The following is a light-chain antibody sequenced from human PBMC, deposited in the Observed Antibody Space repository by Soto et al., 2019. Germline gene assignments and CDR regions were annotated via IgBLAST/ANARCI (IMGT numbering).Light chain of an antibody. J-gene: IGLJ2*01. V-gene: IGLV2-23*02. Sequence: QSVLTQPASGSRSPGQSITSSCTGTNSDLGSYHFVSWYQQHPGRAPKLIMSEVNIRPSGVSNRFSGYKSGNTASLTNSGLKHEDEADFFCSSYSSTTTHYVFGGGTTLTVL. CDR1: NSDLGSYHF. CDR3: SSYSSTTTHYV. CDR2: EVN.